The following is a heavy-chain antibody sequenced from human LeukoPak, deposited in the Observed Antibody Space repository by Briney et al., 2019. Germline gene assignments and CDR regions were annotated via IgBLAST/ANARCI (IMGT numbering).Heavy chain of an antibody. CDR2: INPNSGGT. Sequence: ASVKVSCKASGYTFTGYYMHWVRQAPGQGLEWMGWINPNSGGTNYAQKFQGRVTMTRDTSISTAYMELSRLRSDDTAVYYCARGVGYSSSWYDYWGQGTLVTVSS. CDR1: GYTFTGYY. V-gene: IGHV1-2*02. CDR3: ARGVGYSSSWYDY. D-gene: IGHD6-13*01. J-gene: IGHJ4*02.